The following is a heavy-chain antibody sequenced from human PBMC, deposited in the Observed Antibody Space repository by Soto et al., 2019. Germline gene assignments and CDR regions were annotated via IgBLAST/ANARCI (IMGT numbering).Heavy chain of an antibody. CDR2: ISAYNGNT. CDR3: GREHYDSLTGDYKLDWFYT. V-gene: IGHV1-18*01. CDR1: GYTFTSYG. J-gene: IGHJ5*02. Sequence: ASVKVSCKASGYTFTSYGISWVRQAPGQGLEWMGWISAYNGNTNYAQKLQGRVTMTADTSTSTAYMDLRSLRSDDTAVYYCGREHYDSLTGDYKLDWFYTWGQGALVTVSS. D-gene: IGHD3-9*01.